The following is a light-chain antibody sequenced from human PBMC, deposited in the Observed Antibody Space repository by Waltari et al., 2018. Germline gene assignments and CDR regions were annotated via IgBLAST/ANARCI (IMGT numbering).Light chain of an antibody. CDR3: SSYISSDTLEL. J-gene: IGLJ2*01. CDR2: DVS. Sequence: HSALTQPASVSGSPGQSITLPCTGTSSDVGGYTYVSWYQQHPGKAPKLMIYDVSNRPSGVSNRFSGSKSGNTASLTISGLQAEDEADYYCSSYISSDTLELFGGGTSLTVL. CDR1: SSDVGGYTY. V-gene: IGLV2-14*03.